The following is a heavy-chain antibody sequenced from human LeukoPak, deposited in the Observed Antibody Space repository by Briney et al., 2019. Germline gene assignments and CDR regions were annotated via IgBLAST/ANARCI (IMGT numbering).Heavy chain of an antibody. CDR1: GFTFRSYG. CDR3: ARGAPYPDYVGRPLDY. Sequence: GGSLRLSCGASGFTFRSYGMHWVRQAPGKGLEWVAVISRDGSNKYYADSVKGRFTISRDNSKNTLYLQMNSLRAEDTAVYYCARGAPYPDYVGRPLDYWGQGTLVTVSS. D-gene: IGHD4-17*01. J-gene: IGHJ4*02. CDR2: ISRDGSNK. V-gene: IGHV3-30*03.